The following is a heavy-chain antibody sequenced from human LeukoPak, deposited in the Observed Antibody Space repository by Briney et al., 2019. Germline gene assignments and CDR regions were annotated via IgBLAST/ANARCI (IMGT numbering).Heavy chain of an antibody. D-gene: IGHD3-16*01. Sequence: GGSLRLSCAASGFTFSNYGMHWVRQAPGKGLEWVAFIWYDGSNKYYADSVKGRFTISRDSSQSALYLQMNSLRAEDTAVYYCAKDQGGNYYYYMDVWGKGTTVTVSS. CDR1: GFTFSNYG. J-gene: IGHJ6*03. CDR2: IWYDGSNK. CDR3: AKDQGGNYYYYMDV. V-gene: IGHV3-30*02.